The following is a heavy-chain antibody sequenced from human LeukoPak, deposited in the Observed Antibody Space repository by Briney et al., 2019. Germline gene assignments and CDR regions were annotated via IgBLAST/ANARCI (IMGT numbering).Heavy chain of an antibody. CDR2: INPNSGDT. CDR1: GYTFTGSY. Sequence: ASVKVSCKASGYTFTGSYVHWVRQAPGQGLEWMGRINPNSGDTNYAQKFQGRVTMTRDTSVSTAYMELSRLRSDDTAVYYCARDVTGDLPYFDYWGQGTLVTVSS. CDR3: ARDVTGDLPYFDY. D-gene: IGHD7-27*01. V-gene: IGHV1-2*06. J-gene: IGHJ4*02.